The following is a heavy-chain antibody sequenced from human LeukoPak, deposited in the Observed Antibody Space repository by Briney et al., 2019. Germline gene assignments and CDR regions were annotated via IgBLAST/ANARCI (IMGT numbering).Heavy chain of an antibody. V-gene: IGHV4-30-2*01. CDR2: IYHSGST. Sequence: TLSLTCAVSGGSISSGGYSWSWIRPPPGKGLEWIGYIYHSGSTYYNPSLKSRVTISVDRSKNQFSLKLSSVTAADTAVYYCARDYYDSSGYYDYWYFDLWGRGTLVTVSS. CDR1: GGSISSGGYS. J-gene: IGHJ2*01. D-gene: IGHD3-22*01. CDR3: ARDYYDSSGYYDYWYFDL.